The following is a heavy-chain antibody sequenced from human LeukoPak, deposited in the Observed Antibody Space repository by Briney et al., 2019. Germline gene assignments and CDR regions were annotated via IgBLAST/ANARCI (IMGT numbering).Heavy chain of an antibody. Sequence: GGSLSLSCAASGFTFSNYWMSWVRQAPGKGLEWVANINQDGSEKYSVDSVKGRFTISRDNAKNSLYLQMNSLRAEDTAVYYCARAYYFDSRNYYNPTSSFDYWGQGTLVTVSS. CDR1: GFTFSNYW. CDR3: ARAYYFDSRNYYNPTSSFDY. D-gene: IGHD3-10*01. J-gene: IGHJ4*02. V-gene: IGHV3-7*04. CDR2: INQDGSEK.